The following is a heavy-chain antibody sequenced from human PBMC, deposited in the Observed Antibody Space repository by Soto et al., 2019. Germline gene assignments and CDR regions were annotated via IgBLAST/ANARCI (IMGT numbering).Heavy chain of an antibody. V-gene: IGHV3-48*03. CDR1: GFTFSNSE. D-gene: IGHD2-8*02. CDR3: ARTHNLRGVYRLTFDY. Sequence: PGWSLRLSCAASGFTFSNSEMNWVRQAPGKGLEWVSYISITGSTIYYADSVKGRFTISRDNAKNSLFLQMNSLRAEDTAVYYCARTHNLRGVYRLTFDYWGPGTLVTVSA. J-gene: IGHJ4*02. CDR2: ISITGSTI.